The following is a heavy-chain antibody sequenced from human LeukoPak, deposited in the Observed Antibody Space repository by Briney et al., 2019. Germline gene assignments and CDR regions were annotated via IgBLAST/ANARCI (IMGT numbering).Heavy chain of an antibody. CDR3: AREYYSSFDY. Sequence: GESLTLSCAASGFPFSIYWMSWIRQAPGKGLEWVATTNQDGREGYYVDSMEGRFSISKDNARNSLYLHMHSLRAEDTAVYYCAREYYSSFDYWGQGALVTVSS. CDR2: TNQDGREG. D-gene: IGHD2-21*01. CDR1: GFPFSIYW. J-gene: IGHJ4*02. V-gene: IGHV3-7*01.